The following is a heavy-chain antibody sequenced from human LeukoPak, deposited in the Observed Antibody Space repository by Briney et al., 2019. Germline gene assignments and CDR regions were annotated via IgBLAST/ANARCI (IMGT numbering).Heavy chain of an antibody. V-gene: IGHV1-69-2*01. CDR1: GYTFIDFP. CDR3: TTTNRFTDWFAA. J-gene: IGHJ5*02. CDR2: VDPKDGET. Sequence: ASVTVSCKASGYTFIDFPMHGVQQAPGRGLEWVGRVDPKDGETMYAERFEGRVTMTAVTSTDTAYMELSGLTSDDTAVYYCTTTNRFTDWFAAWGQGTLVTVSS. D-gene: IGHD3-3*01.